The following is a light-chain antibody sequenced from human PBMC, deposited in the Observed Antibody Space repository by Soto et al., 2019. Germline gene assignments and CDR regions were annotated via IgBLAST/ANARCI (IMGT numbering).Light chain of an antibody. J-gene: IGKJ1*01. CDR3: MQTLQTPWT. CDR1: QSLLHSNGYNY. Sequence: DIVMTQAPLSLPVTPGEPASISCRSSQSLLHSNGYNYLDCHLQKPGQSPQVLIHLGSNRASGVPDRFNGSGSGTDFTLKISRVEAEDVGIYYCMQTLQTPWTFGQGTRVETK. CDR2: LGS. V-gene: IGKV2-28*01.